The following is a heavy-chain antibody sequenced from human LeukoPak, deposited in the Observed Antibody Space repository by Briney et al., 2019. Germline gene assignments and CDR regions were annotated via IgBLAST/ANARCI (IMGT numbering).Heavy chain of an antibody. D-gene: IGHD3-3*01. V-gene: IGHV4-30-2*01. CDR3: ARGSFLEWSLLGAFDI. CDR2: IYHSGST. CDR1: GGSISSGGYY. Sequence: ASETLSLTCTVSGGSISSGGYYWSWIRQPPGKGLERIGYIYHSGSTYYNPSLKSRVTISVDRSKNQFSLKLSSVTAADTAVYYCARGSFLEWSLLGAFDIWGQGTMVTVSS. J-gene: IGHJ3*02.